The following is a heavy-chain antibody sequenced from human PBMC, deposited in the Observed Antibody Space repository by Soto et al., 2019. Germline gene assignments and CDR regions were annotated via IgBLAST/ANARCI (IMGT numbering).Heavy chain of an antibody. CDR2: VYYSGSV. CDR1: GGSISSGEYY. V-gene: IGHV4-39*01. Sequence: QLQLQESGPGLVKPSETLSLTCTVSGGSISSGEYYWGWFRQPPGKGLEWIGSVYYSGSVYYNPSPKSRVPMSRDTPNTQFSLMVTSVAAADAGVYYCARAQTHNKYGATFYGVDVWGQGTTVTVS. D-gene: IGHD1-26*01. CDR3: ARAQTHNKYGATFYGVDV. J-gene: IGHJ6*02.